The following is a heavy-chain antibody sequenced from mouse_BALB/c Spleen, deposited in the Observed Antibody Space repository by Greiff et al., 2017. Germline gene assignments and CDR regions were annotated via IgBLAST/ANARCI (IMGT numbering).Heavy chain of an antibody. CDR1: GDSITSGY. Sequence: EVQLQQSGPSLVKPSQTLSLTCSVTGDSITSGYWNWIRKFPGNKLEYMGYISYSGSTYYNPSLKSRISITRDTSKNQYYLQLNSVTTEDTATYYCAREYYGSSGYFDYWGQGTTLTVSS. CDR3: AREYYGSSGYFDY. J-gene: IGHJ2*01. D-gene: IGHD1-1*01. V-gene: IGHV3-8*02. CDR2: ISYSGST.